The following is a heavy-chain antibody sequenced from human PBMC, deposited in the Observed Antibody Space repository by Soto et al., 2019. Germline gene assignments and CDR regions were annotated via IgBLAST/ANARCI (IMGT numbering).Heavy chain of an antibody. CDR1: GYSFISYV. V-gene: IGHV1-3*01. D-gene: IGHD2-21*02. Sequence: ASVKVSCKASGYSFISYVMHWVRQAPGQRPEWMGWINAGNGNTKCSQKFQGRVTITRDTSASTAYMELSSLRSEDTAVYYCARSIVVVTALDYWGQGTLVTVSS. J-gene: IGHJ4*02. CDR2: INAGNGNT. CDR3: ARSIVVVTALDY.